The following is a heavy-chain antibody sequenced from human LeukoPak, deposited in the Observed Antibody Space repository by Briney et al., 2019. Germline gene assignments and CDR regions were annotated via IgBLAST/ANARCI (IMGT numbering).Heavy chain of an antibody. CDR3: ARGPHMTTVTR. J-gene: IGHJ4*02. CDR1: GGSISSISYY. Sequence: SETLSLTCTVSGGSISSISYYWGWIRQPPGKGLEWIGYIYYSGSTNYNPSLKSRVTISVDTSKNQFSLKLSSVTAADTAVYYCARGPHMTTVTRWGQGTLVTVSS. V-gene: IGHV4-61*05. D-gene: IGHD4-11*01. CDR2: IYYSGST.